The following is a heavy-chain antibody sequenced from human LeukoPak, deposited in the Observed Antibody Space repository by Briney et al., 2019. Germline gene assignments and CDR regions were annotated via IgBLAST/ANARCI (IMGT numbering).Heavy chain of an antibody. CDR1: GFSLSTSGVG. CDR3: AHIRFDWLLYLGWYFDL. V-gene: IGHV2-5*02. J-gene: IGHJ2*01. CDR2: IYWDDDK. Sequence: SGPTLVNPTQTLTLTCTLSGFSLSTSGVGVGWIRQPPGKALEWLALIYWDDDKRYSPSLKSRLTITKDTSKNQVVLTMTNMDPVDTATYYCAHIRFDWLLYLGWYFDLWGRGTLVTVSS. D-gene: IGHD3-9*01.